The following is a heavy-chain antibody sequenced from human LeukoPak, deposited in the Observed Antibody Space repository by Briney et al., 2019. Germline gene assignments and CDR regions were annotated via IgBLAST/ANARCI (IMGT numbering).Heavy chain of an antibody. CDR1: GFTFSSYS. CDR2: ISSSSSYI. CDR3: AKSATLNVYYYYYYMDV. V-gene: IGHV3-21*04. Sequence: PGGSLRLSCAASGFTFSSYSMNWVRQAPGKGLEWVSSISSSSSYIYYADSVKGRFTISRDNSKNTLYLQMNSLRAEDTAVYYCAKSATLNVYYYYYYMDVWGKGTTVTVSS. D-gene: IGHD1-1*01. J-gene: IGHJ6*03.